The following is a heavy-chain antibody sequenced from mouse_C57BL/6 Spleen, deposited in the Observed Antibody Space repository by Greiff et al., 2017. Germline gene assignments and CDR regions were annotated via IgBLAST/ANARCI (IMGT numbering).Heavy chain of an antibody. CDR2: IYPGSGST. CDR1: GYTFTSYW. V-gene: IGHV1-55*01. J-gene: IGHJ4*01. D-gene: IGHD2-3*01. CDR3: ARNGLLYYYAMDY. Sequence: VQLQQPGAELVKPGASVKMSCKASGYTFTSYWITWVKQRPGQGLEWIGDIYPGSGSTNYNEKFKSKATLTVDTSSSTAYMELSSLTSEDSAVYDCARNGLLYYYAMDYWGQGTSVTVSS.